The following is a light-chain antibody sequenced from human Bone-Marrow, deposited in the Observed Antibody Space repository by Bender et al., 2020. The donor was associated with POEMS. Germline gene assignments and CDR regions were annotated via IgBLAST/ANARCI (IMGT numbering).Light chain of an antibody. CDR2: DVN. V-gene: IGLV2-14*03. CDR3: QSYDISLSGSL. Sequence: QSALTQPASVSGSPGQSITISCTGTSSDIGNYDYVSWYQQHPGKAPKPIIYDVNKRPSGVPDRFSGSKSGNTASLTVSGLLTEDEADYYCQSYDISLSGSLFGGGTKLTVL. CDR1: SSDIGNYDY. J-gene: IGLJ2*01.